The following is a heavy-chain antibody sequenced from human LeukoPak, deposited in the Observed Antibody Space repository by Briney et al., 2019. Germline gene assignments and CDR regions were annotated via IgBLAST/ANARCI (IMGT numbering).Heavy chain of an antibody. CDR3: ARMIGLGEVSPYFDY. CDR2: IYPGDSDT. V-gene: IGHV5-51*01. CDR1: GYSFSGYW. D-gene: IGHD3-16*01. Sequence: HGESLKISCKGSGYSFSGYWIAWVRQMPGKGLEWTGIIYPGDSDTRYSPSFQGQVTMSADKSISTAYLQWSSLKASDTAMYYCARMIGLGEVSPYFDYWGQGTLVTVSS. J-gene: IGHJ4*02.